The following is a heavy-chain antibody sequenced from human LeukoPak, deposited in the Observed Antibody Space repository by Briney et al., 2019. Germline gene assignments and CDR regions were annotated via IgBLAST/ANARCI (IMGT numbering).Heavy chain of an antibody. V-gene: IGHV3-48*02. J-gene: IGHJ5*02. Sequence: GGPLRLSCAASGFTFRSYRMNWVRQTPGKGLEWVSYISSSSSTIYYADSVKGRFTISRDNAKNSLYLQMNTLRDEDTAVYYCARGGSSWYRGENWFDPWGQGTLVTVSS. CDR3: ARGGSSWYRGENWFDP. D-gene: IGHD6-13*01. CDR1: GFTFRSYR. CDR2: ISSSSSTI.